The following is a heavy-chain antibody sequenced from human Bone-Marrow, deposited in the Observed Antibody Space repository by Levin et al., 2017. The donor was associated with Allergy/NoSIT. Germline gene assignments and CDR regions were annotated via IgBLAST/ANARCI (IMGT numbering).Heavy chain of an antibody. V-gene: IGHV1-8*01. J-gene: IGHJ5*02. CDR2: INPNSGNT. CDR3: ARGDCYSGSCYGPDWFDP. D-gene: IGHD2-15*01. CDR1: GYTFTSYH. Sequence: AASVKVSCKTSGYTFTSYHVYWVRQATGQGLEWMGYINPNSGNTAYARKFQGRVTMTRNSSITTAYMELSSLRSEDTAMYYCARGDCYSGSCYGPDWFDPWGQGTQVTVSS.